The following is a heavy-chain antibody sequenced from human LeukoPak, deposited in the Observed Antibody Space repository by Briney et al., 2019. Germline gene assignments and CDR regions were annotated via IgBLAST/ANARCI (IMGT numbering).Heavy chain of an antibody. CDR1: GYTFTSYY. Sequence: ASVKVSCKASGYTFTSYYMHWVRQAPGQGLEWMGIINPSGGSTSYAQKFQGRVTMTRDTSTSTVYMELSSLRSENTAVYYCASGWSRYYFDYWGQGTLVTVSS. CDR2: INPSGGST. V-gene: IGHV1-46*01. D-gene: IGHD6-19*01. CDR3: ASGWSRYYFDY. J-gene: IGHJ4*02.